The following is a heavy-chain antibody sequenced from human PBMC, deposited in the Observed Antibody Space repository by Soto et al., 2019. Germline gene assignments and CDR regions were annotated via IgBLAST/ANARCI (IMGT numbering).Heavy chain of an antibody. CDR2: IVVGSGNT. J-gene: IGHJ3*02. CDR3: AAVADLLLWFGELSAAFDI. V-gene: IGHV1-58*01. D-gene: IGHD3-10*01. Sequence: ASVKVSCKASGFTFTSSAVQWVRQARGQRLEWIGWIVVGSGNTNYAQKFQERVTITRDMSTSTAYMELSSLRSEDTAVYYCAAVADLLLWFGELSAAFDIWGQGTMVTVSS. CDR1: GFTFTSSA.